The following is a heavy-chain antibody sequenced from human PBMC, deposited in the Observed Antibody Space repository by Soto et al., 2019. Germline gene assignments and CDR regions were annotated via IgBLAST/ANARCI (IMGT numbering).Heavy chain of an antibody. D-gene: IGHD6-6*01. Sequence: GASVKVSCKASGGTFSSYAISWVRQAPGQGLEWMGGIIPIFGTANYAQKFQGRVTITADESTSTAYMELSSLRSEDTAVYYCARVKKGPSWYFDYWGQGTLVTVSS. J-gene: IGHJ4*02. CDR1: GGTFSSYA. CDR3: ARVKKGPSWYFDY. V-gene: IGHV1-69*13. CDR2: IIPIFGTA.